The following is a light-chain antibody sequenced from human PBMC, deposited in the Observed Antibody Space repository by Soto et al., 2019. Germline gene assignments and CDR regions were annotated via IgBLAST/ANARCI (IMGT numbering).Light chain of an antibody. CDR1: SASISSNY. V-gene: IGLV6-57*04. Sequence: NFMLTQPHSVSESPGKTVTISCTRSSASISSNYVQWYQQRPGSAPTTVIYEDNQRPSGVPDLFSGAIDSSSNSASLTISGLKTENEADYYCQSYDSSNVVFGGGTKLTVL. CDR2: EDN. CDR3: QSYDSSNVV. J-gene: IGLJ2*01.